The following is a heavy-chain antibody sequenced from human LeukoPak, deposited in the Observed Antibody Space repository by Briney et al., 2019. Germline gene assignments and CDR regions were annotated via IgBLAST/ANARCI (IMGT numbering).Heavy chain of an antibody. J-gene: IGHJ4*02. CDR3: AKDEHRITIFGVVTALDY. CDR1: GFTFSSYG. V-gene: IGHV3-30*02. Sequence: GGSLRLSCAASGFTFSSYGMHWVRQAPGKGLEWVAFIRYDGSNKYYADSVKGRFTISRDNSKNTLYLQMNSLRAEDTAVYYCAKDEHRITIFGVVTALDYWGQGTLVTVSS. D-gene: IGHD3-3*01. CDR2: IRYDGSNK.